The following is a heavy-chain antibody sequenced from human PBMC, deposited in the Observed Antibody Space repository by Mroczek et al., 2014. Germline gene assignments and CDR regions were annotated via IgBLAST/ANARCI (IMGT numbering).Heavy chain of an antibody. Sequence: QVQLQQWGAGLLKPSETLSLTCAVYGGSFSGYYWSWIRQPPGKGLEWIGEINHSGSTNYNPSLKSRVTISVDTSKNQFSLKLSSVTAADTAVYYCASGMTTVTSNYYYYYGMDVWGQGTTVTVSS. CDR1: GGSFSGYY. V-gene: IGHV4-34*01. D-gene: IGHD4-17*01. CDR3: ASGMTTVTSNYYYYYGMDV. J-gene: IGHJ6*02. CDR2: INHSGST.